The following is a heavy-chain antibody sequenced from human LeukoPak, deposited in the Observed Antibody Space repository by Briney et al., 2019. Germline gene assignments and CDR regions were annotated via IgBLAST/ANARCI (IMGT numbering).Heavy chain of an antibody. CDR3: ARSGFSTGFYLDF. CDR2: IDLPSGVP. D-gene: IGHD2-2*01. CDR1: VYTFTFQC. Sequence: ASVKVSLKSSVYTFTFQCFHWRRQPPGPGLGWMGWIDLPSGVPHYAQKFQDTGTMTRDTSIGTAYMEVRRLKADDTAVYYGARSGFSTGFYLDFWGQGTLISVSS. V-gene: IGHV1-2*02. J-gene: IGHJ4*02.